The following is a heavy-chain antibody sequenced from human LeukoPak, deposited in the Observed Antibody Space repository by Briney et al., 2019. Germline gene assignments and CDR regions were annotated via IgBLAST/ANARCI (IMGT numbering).Heavy chain of an antibody. D-gene: IGHD6-13*01. CDR3: ASYSSSWFLHAFDI. V-gene: IGHV4-39*07. J-gene: IGHJ3*02. Sequence: PSETLSLTCTVSGGSISSSSYYWGWIRQPPGKGLEWIGSIYYSGSTYYNPSLKSRVTISVDTSKNQFSLKLSSVTAADTAVYYCASYSSSWFLHAFDIWGQGTMVTVSS. CDR2: IYYSGST. CDR1: GGSISSSSYY.